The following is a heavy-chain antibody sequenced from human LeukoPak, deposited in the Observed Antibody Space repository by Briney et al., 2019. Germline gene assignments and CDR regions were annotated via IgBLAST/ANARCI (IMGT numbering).Heavy chain of an antibody. CDR2: IYSGGST. CDR3: ARTTVTTYNYYYMDV. V-gene: IGHV3-53*01. CDR1: GFTVSSNY. D-gene: IGHD4-17*01. J-gene: IGHJ6*03. Sequence: PGGPLRLSCAASGFTVSSNYKSWVRQAPGKGLEWVSVIYSGGSTYYADSVKGRFTISRDNSKNTLYLQMNSLRAEDTAVYYCARTTVTTYNYYYMDVWGKGTTVTVSS.